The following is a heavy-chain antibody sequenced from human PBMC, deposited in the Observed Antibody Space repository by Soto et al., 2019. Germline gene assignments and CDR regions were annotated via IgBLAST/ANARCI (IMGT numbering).Heavy chain of an antibody. V-gene: IGHV3-7*01. CDR3: ARTGDGHHDFLDY. Sequence: VHLEESGGGLVQPGGSLRLSCAASGFTFSSYWMNWVRQAPGKGLEWVANINQDGNEDNLLDSVKGRFTISRDNAKNSRFVQMNSLRGDDTAVYDCARTGDGHHDFLDYWGQGALVTVSS. D-gene: IGHD1-1*01. J-gene: IGHJ4*02. CDR2: INQDGNED. CDR1: GFTFSSYW.